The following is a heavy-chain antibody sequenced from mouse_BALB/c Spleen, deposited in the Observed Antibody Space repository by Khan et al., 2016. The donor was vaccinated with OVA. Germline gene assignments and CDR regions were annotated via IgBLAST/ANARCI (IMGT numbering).Heavy chain of an antibody. D-gene: IGHD2-5*01. CDR2: TNPTNGRT. Sequence: QVQLQQSGAELVKAGASVKMSCKASGYTFTSYWMHWVKQRLGQGLEWFAETNPTNGRTYYNEKFKSKATLTVDKSSSTAYMLLSAPPFEDSAVYYCARIKKIVSTDCDYWGQGTTLTVSS. J-gene: IGHJ2*01. CDR1: GYTFTSYW. CDR3: ARIKKIVSTDCDY. V-gene: IGHV1S81*02.